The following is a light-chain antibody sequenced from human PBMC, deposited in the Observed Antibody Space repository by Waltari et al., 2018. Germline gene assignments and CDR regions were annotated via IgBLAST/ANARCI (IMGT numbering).Light chain of an antibody. CDR3: QQSYSTPRT. CDR1: QSISSH. Sequence: DIQMTQSPSSLSASVGDRVTITCRASQSISSHLVWYQQKRGRAPKLLIYAASSLQSGVPSRFSGSGSGTDFTLAISSLQPEDFATYYCQQSYSTPRTFGGGTKVEIK. J-gene: IGKJ4*01. V-gene: IGKV1-39*01. CDR2: AAS.